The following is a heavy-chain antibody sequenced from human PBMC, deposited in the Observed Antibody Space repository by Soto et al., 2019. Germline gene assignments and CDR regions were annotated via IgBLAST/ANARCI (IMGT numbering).Heavy chain of an antibody. J-gene: IGHJ3*02. D-gene: IGHD3-10*01. Sequence: GSLRLSCAASGFTFSSYAMSWVRHAPGKVLEWVSAISGSGGSTYYADSVKGRFTISRDNSKNTLYLQMNSLRAEDTAVYYCAKDRNVLLWFGNDAFDIWGQGTMVTVSS. CDR1: GFTFSSYA. V-gene: IGHV3-23*01. CDR2: ISGSGGST. CDR3: AKDRNVLLWFGNDAFDI.